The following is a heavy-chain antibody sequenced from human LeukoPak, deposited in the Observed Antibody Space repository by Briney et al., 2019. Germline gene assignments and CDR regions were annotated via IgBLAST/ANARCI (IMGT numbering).Heavy chain of an antibody. CDR1: GFTFSSYN. CDR3: ANTKQFEY. CDR2: ITSSSSSI. J-gene: IGHJ4*02. D-gene: IGHD1-1*01. Sequence: GGSLRLSCAASGFTFSSYNMNWVRQAPGKGLEWVSSITSSSSSIYYADSVKGRFTISRDNAKNSLYLQMNSLRAEDTAVYYCANTKQFEYWGQGTLVTVSS. V-gene: IGHV3-21*01.